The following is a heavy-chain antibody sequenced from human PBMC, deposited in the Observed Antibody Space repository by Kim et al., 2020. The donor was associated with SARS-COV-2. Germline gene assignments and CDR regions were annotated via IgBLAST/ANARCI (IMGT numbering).Heavy chain of an antibody. CDR3: ARDDHLAGNSLDS. Sequence: GGSLRLSCAASEFTFSNYGMHWVRQAPGKGLEWLAVILKDGSDQRYADSVRGRFTISRDNSKNTLYLQMNSLRAEDTAVYFCARDDHLAGNSLDSWGQGTLVTVSS. CDR1: EFTFSNYG. CDR2: ILKDGSDQ. J-gene: IGHJ4*02. V-gene: IGHV3-33*05.